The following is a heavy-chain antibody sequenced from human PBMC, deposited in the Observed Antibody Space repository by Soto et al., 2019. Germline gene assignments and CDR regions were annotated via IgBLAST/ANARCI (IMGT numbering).Heavy chain of an antibody. Sequence: SVKVSCKASGGTFSSYAISWVRQAPGQGLEWMGGIIPIFGTANYAQKFQDRVTITADESTSTAYMELSSLRSEDTAVYYCAREPGEGYYYDSSGFPVWGQGTMVTVSS. CDR1: GGTFSSYA. V-gene: IGHV1-69*13. D-gene: IGHD3-22*01. CDR3: AREPGEGYYYDSSGFPV. CDR2: IIPIFGTA. J-gene: IGHJ3*01.